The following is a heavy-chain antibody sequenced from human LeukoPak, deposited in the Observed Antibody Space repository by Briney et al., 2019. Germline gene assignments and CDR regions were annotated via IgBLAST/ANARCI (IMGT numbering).Heavy chain of an antibody. V-gene: IGHV4-38-2*02. CDR2: IYHSGST. J-gene: IGHJ3*02. CDR1: GYSISSGYY. D-gene: IGHD2-15*01. Sequence: SETLSLTCTVSGYSISSGYYWGWIRQPPGKGLEWIGSIYHSGSTYYDPSLKSRVTISVDTSKNQFSLKLSSVNGGDTAVYYCASQGFDIVVVVAGPLDAFDIWGQGTMVTVSS. CDR3: ASQGFDIVVVVAGPLDAFDI.